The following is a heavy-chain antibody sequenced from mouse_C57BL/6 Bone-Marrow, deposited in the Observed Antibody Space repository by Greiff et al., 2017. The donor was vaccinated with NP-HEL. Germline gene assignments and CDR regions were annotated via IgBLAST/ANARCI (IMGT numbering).Heavy chain of an antibody. V-gene: IGHV5-6*01. J-gene: IGHJ3*01. CDR1: GFTFSSYG. CDR3: ARNLFAY. Sequence: EVHLVESGGDLVKPGGSLKLSCAASGFTFSSYGMSWVRQTPDKRLEWVATISSGGSYTYYPDSVKGRFTISRDNAKNTLYLQMSSLKSEDTAMYYCARNLFAYWGQGTLVTVSA. CDR2: ISSGGSYT.